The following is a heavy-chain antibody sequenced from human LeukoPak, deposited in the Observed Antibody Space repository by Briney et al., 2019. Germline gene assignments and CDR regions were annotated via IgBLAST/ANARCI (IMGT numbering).Heavy chain of an antibody. Sequence: ASVKVSCKASGYTFNTNGLNWVRQAPGQGLEWMGWINANTGSTNYAQIFQGRVTMTTDTSTSTAYMELTSLTSGDTAIYYCARDAFQGSSWSNWFDSWGQGTLVIVSS. CDR1: GYTFNTNG. CDR3: ARDAFQGSSWSNWFDS. J-gene: IGHJ5*01. V-gene: IGHV1-18*01. CDR2: INANTGST. D-gene: IGHD6-13*01.